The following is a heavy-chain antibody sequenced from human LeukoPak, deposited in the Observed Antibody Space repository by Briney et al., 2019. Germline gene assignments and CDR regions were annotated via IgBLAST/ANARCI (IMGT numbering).Heavy chain of an antibody. CDR3: ARGPLVYSGYDQGSFDY. D-gene: IGHD5-12*01. J-gene: IGHJ4*02. V-gene: IGHV3-11*06. CDR1: GVIFSDYY. Sequence: PGGSLRLSCAASGVIFSDYYMSWIRQVPGKGLEWVSYISSTSSYTNYADSVKGRFTISRDNAKSSLYLQMNSLRAEDTAVYYCARGPLVYSGYDQGSFDYWGQGTVVTVSS. CDR2: ISSTSSYT.